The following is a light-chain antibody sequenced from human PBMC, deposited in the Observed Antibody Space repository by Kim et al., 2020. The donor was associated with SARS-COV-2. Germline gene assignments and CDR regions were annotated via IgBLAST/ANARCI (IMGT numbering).Light chain of an antibody. V-gene: IGLV3-1*01. CDR2: KDS. Sequence: VSAGQTASMTCSGDKLEDKYACWYQQKPGRSPVLVIYKDSKRPSGIPERFSGSNSGNTATLPISGTQAMDEAAYYCQAWDSSTYVVFGGGTQLTVL. CDR1: KLEDKY. J-gene: IGLJ2*01. CDR3: QAWDSSTYVV.